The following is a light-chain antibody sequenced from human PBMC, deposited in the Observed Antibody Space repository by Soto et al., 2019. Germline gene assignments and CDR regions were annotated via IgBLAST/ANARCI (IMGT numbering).Light chain of an antibody. CDR1: QCVSSN. Sequence: EIVMTQSPATLSVSPGERATLSCRASQCVSSNLAWYQQKPGQAPRLLIYGASTRATGIPASFSGSRSGTEFTLTISRLQSEDFAVYYCQQYNNWPPYTFGQGTKLEIK. J-gene: IGKJ2*01. V-gene: IGKV3-15*01. CDR2: GAS. CDR3: QQYNNWPPYT.